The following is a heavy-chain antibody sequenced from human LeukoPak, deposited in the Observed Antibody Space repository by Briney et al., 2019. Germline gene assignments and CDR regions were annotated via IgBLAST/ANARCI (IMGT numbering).Heavy chain of an antibody. V-gene: IGHV3-33*01. CDR1: GFTFSSYG. CDR2: IWYDK. D-gene: IGHD1-14*01. CDR3: ARGTGAYYYNMDV. Sequence: GGSLRLSCAASGFTFSSYGMHWVRQAPGKGLEWVAVIWYDKYYEDSVKGRFTISRDSSKNTLYLQMNSLRAEDTAVYYCARGTGAYYYNMDVWGQGTTVTVS. J-gene: IGHJ6*02.